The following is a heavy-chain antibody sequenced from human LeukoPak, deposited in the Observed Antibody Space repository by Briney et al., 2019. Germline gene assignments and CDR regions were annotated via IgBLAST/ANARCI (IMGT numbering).Heavy chain of an antibody. CDR2: INHSGST. CDR3: ARRGRNLHCSGGSCRPDYFDY. J-gene: IGHJ4*02. D-gene: IGHD2-15*01. Sequence: SETLSLTCAVYGGSFSGYYWSWIRQPPGKGLEWIGEINHSGSTNYNPPLKSRVTISVDTSKNQFSLKLSSVTAADTAVYYCARRGRNLHCSGGSCRPDYFDYWGQGTLVTVSS. V-gene: IGHV4-34*01. CDR1: GGSFSGYY.